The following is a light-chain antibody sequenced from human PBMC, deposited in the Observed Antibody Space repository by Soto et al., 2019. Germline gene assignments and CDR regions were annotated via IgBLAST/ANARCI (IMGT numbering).Light chain of an antibody. CDR1: SSNIGSNY. CDR2: RNN. CDR3: AAWEDSRSGLYV. Sequence: QSVLTQPPSASGTPGQRVTISCSGSSSNIGSNYVYWYQQLPGTDPKLLIYRNNQRTSGVPDRFSFSKSGTSTSLAITGPRSEDEDDYDCAAWEDSRSGLYVFGTGTKLTVL. V-gene: IGLV1-47*01. J-gene: IGLJ1*01.